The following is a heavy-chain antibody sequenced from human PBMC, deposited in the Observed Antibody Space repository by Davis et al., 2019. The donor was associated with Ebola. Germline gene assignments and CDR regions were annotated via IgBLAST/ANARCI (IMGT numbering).Heavy chain of an antibody. CDR1: GYTFTSYA. J-gene: IGHJ6*02. V-gene: IGHV7-4-1*02. Sequence: ASVKVSCKASGYTFTSYAMNWVRQAPGQGLEWMGWINTNTGNPTYAQGFTGRFVFSLDTSVSTAYLQISSLKAEDTAVYYCARAPLLLYSSSWYYYYGMDVWGQGTTVTVSS. D-gene: IGHD6-13*01. CDR2: INTNTGNP. CDR3: ARAPLLLYSSSWYYYYGMDV.